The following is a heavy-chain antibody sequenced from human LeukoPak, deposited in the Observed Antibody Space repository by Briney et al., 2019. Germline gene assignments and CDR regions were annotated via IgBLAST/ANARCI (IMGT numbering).Heavy chain of an antibody. CDR3: ARLSYDSSDFHYMDV. CDR2: IYPGDSDT. V-gene: IGHV5-51*01. CDR1: GYSFTSYW. D-gene: IGHD3-22*01. J-gene: IGHJ6*03. Sequence: GESLKISCKGSGYSFTSYWIGWVRPMPGKGLEWMGIIYPGDSDTRYSPSFQGQVTISADKSISTAFLQWSSLKASDTAMYYCARLSYDSSDFHYMDVWGKGTTVTISS.